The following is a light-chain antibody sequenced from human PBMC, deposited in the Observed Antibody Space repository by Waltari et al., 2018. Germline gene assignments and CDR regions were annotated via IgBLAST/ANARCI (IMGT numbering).Light chain of an antibody. CDR3: QQYGNLPLT. V-gene: IGKV1-33*01. CDR1: QDISNY. Sequence: DIQMTQSPSSLSASVGDRVTITCQASQDISNYLNWYQQKPGKAPKLLIYDASNLETGVPSRFSGSGYGTDFSFTISSLQPEDIATYYCQQYGNLPLTFGGGTKVEIK. CDR2: DAS. J-gene: IGKJ4*01.